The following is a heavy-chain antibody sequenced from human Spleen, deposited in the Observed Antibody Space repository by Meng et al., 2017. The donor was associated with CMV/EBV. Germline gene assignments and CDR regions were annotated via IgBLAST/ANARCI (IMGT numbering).Heavy chain of an antibody. Sequence: LRVSLTASGLTCSDYFMVWNGQAPGKGLEWISDISSNGASIYYADSAKGRFTISRDNGKNSLYLQMNSLRVEDTAVYYCARDISPDYWGQGTLVTVSS. CDR1: GLTCSDYF. CDR3: ARDISPDY. V-gene: IGHV3-11*01. J-gene: IGHJ4*02. CDR2: ISSNGASI.